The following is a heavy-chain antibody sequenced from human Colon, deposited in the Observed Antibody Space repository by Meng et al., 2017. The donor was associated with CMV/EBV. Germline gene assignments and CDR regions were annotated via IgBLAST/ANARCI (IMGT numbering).Heavy chain of an antibody. Sequence: ASVKVSCKAYEYTFIDYYIDWVRQAPGQGLEWVAAINPYNGETHYSQKFQGRVTLTRDTSIATVYLELTSLTFDDTAKYYCVRRYTIAGAPTAFDPWGQGTLVTVSS. CDR2: INPYNGET. CDR3: VRRYTIAGAPTAFDP. J-gene: IGHJ5*02. V-gene: IGHV1-2*02. CDR1: EYTFIDYY. D-gene: IGHD5-18*01.